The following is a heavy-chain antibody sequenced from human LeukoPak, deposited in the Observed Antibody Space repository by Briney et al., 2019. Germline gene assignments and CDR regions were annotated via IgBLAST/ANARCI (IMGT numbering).Heavy chain of an antibody. V-gene: IGHV1-69*06. CDR3: ARPRFPYYRLSGADYYYMDV. Sequence: ASVKVSCKASGGSFSSKAISWVRQAPGQGLEWMGGIIPIFSTVNYAQKFKGRVTITADKVMTTAYMELSGLRSEDTAVYYCARPRFPYYRLSGADYYYMDVWGKGTTVTVSS. D-gene: IGHD3-10*01. CDR2: IIPIFSTV. J-gene: IGHJ6*03. CDR1: GGSFSSKA.